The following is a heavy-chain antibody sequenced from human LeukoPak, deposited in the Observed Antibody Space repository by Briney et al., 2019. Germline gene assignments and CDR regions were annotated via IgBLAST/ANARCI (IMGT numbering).Heavy chain of an antibody. Sequence: GGSLRLSCAASGFTFSDYYMSWIRQAPGKGLEWVANIKQDGSEKYYVDSVKGRFTISRDNAKNSLYLQMNSLRAEDTAVYYCARGGFGGLYYYYYYMDVWGKGTTVTISS. CDR2: IKQDGSEK. CDR3: ARGGFGGLYYYYYYMDV. J-gene: IGHJ6*03. CDR1: GFTFSDYY. D-gene: IGHD3-10*01. V-gene: IGHV3-7*01.